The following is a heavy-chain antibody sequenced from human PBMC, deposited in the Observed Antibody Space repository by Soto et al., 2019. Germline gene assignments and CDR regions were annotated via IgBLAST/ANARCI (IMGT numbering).Heavy chain of an antibody. Sequence: GESLKISCKGSGYSFTSYWIGWVRQMPGKGLEWMGIIYPGDSDTRYSPSFQGQVTISADKSISTAYLQWSSLKASDTAMYYCARAPTQVVGFWSGSVYFQHWGQGTLVTVSS. V-gene: IGHV5-51*01. CDR3: ARAPTQVVGFWSGSVYFQH. CDR1: GYSFTSYW. D-gene: IGHD3-3*01. CDR2: IYPGDSDT. J-gene: IGHJ1*01.